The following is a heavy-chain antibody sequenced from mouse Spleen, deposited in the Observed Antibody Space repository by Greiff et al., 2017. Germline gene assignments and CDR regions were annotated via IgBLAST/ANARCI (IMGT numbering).Heavy chain of an antibody. CDR1: GFTFTDYY. V-gene: IGHV7-3*01. J-gene: IGHJ4*01. CDR2: IRNKANGYTT. Sequence: DVKLVESGGGLVQPGGSLSLSCAASGFTFTDYYMSWVRQPPGKALEWLGFIRNKANGYTTEYSASVKGRFTISRDNSQSILYLQMNALRAEDSATYYCARSTSLGHAMDYWGQGTSVTVSS. D-gene: IGHD1-2*01. CDR3: ARSTSLGHAMDY.